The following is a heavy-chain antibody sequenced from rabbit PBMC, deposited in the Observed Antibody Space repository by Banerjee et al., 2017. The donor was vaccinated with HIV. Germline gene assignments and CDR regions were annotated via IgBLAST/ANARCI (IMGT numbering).Heavy chain of an antibody. CDR3: ARDLAGVIGWNFNL. V-gene: IGHV1S45*01. J-gene: IGHJ4*01. Sequence: QEQLEKNGGDLVKPGASLTLTCTASGFSFSSSYWIYWVRQAPGKGLEWIACIHAGSSGRTYYANWAKGRFTNSKTSSTTVTLQMTSLTAADTATYLCARDLAGVIGWNFNLWGPGTLVTVS. CDR2: IHAGSSGRT. D-gene: IGHD4-1*01. CDR1: GFSFSSSYW.